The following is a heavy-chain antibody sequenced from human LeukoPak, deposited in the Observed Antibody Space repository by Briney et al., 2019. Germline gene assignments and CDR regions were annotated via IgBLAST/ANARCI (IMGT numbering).Heavy chain of an antibody. J-gene: IGHJ4*02. Sequence: RPGGSLRPSCAASGFTFDDYGMSWVRQAPGKGLEWVSGINWNGGSTGYADSVKGRFTISRDNAKNSLYLQMNSLRAEDTALYYCARAGNEAGYYLFDYWGQGTLVTVSS. CDR3: ARAGNEAGYYLFDY. D-gene: IGHD3-22*01. CDR1: GFTFDDYG. V-gene: IGHV3-20*04. CDR2: INWNGGST.